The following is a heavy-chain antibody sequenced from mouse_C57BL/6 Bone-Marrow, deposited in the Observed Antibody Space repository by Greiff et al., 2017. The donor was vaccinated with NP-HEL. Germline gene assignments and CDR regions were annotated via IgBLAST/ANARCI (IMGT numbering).Heavy chain of an antibody. Sequence: QVQLQQPGAELVKPGASVKLSCKASGYTFTSYWMQWVKQRPGQGLEWIGEIDPSDSYTNYNQKFKGKATLTVDTSSSTAYMQLSSLTSEDSAVYYCAREGGSSPWFAYWGQGTLVTVS. CDR1: GYTFTSYW. J-gene: IGHJ3*01. CDR3: AREGGSSPWFAY. CDR2: IDPSDSYT. V-gene: IGHV1-50*01. D-gene: IGHD1-1*01.